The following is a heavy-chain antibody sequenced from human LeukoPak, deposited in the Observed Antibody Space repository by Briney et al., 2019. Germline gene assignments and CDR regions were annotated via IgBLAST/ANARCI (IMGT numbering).Heavy chain of an antibody. Sequence: PGESLKISCKASGYSFTTYWIAWVRQTPEKGLEWMGTINPVDSDTRYGPSFQGQVTISADKSISTAYLQWSSLQASDTAMYYCARHQDRVAHDAFDIWGQGTMVTVSS. CDR3: ARHQDRVAHDAFDI. J-gene: IGHJ3*02. D-gene: IGHD3-3*01. CDR1: GYSFTTYW. V-gene: IGHV5-51*01. CDR2: INPVDSDT.